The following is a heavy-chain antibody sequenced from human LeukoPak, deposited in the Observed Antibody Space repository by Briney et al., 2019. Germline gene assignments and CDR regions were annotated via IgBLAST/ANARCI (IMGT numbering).Heavy chain of an antibody. J-gene: IGHJ3*02. D-gene: IGHD6-6*01. CDR2: IYYSGST. V-gene: IGHV4-59*01. CDR1: GGSISSYS. CDR3: ARTSIAAPGAFDI. Sequence: SETLSLTCTVAGGSISSYSWRCIRQPPGKGLEWIGYIYYSGSTNYNPSLKSRVTISVDTSKNQFSLKLSSVTAADTAVYYCARTSIAAPGAFDIWGQGTMVTVSS.